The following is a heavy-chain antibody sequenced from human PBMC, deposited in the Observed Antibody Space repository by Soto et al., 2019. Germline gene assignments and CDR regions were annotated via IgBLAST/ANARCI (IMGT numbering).Heavy chain of an antibody. D-gene: IGHD5-12*01. J-gene: IGHJ4*02. CDR1: GFTFSSYA. Sequence: VQLLESGGGLVQPGGSLRLSCAASGFTFSSYAMSWVRQAPGKGLEWVSAISGSGGSTYYADSVKGRFTISRDNSKNTLYLQMNSLRAEDTAVYYCAKDKERRQRWLQTRRTRWGQGTLVTVSS. CDR3: AKDKERRQRWLQTRRTR. CDR2: ISGSGGST. V-gene: IGHV3-23*01.